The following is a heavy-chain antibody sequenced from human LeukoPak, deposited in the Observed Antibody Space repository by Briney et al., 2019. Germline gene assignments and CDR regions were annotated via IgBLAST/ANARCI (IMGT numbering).Heavy chain of an antibody. Sequence: GGSLRLSCAASGFTFSSYWMSWVRQAPGKGLEWVANIKQDGSEKYYVDSVKGRFTISRDNAKNSLYLQMNSLRAEDTAVFYCARDRGTYYYDTSSHYDAFDIWGQGTMVTVSS. CDR1: GFTFSSYW. J-gene: IGHJ3*02. V-gene: IGHV3-7*01. CDR3: ARDRGTYYYDTSSHYDAFDI. D-gene: IGHD3-22*01. CDR2: IKQDGSEK.